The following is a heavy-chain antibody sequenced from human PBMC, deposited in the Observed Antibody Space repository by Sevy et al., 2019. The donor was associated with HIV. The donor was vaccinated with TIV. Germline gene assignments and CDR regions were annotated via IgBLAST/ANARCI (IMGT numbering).Heavy chain of an antibody. V-gene: IGHV1-18*01. D-gene: IGHD6-19*01. CDR2: ISAYNGNT. CDR3: ARDRVAVDYYGMDV. CDR1: GYTFTSYG. J-gene: IGHJ6*02. Sequence: ASVKVSCKASGYTFTSYGISWVRQAPGQGLEWMGWISAYNGNTNYAQKLQGRVTMTTDTSTSTAYMELRSLRSDNTAVYYCARDRVAVDYYGMDVWGQGTTVTVSS.